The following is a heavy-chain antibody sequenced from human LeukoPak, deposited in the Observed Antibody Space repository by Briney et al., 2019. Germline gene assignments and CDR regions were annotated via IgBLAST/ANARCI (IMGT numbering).Heavy chain of an antibody. CDR3: TKTAGTSSDWYFYFDY. CDR1: GFTFSSYS. CDR2: IRYDASNK. Sequence: GGSLRLSCAASGFTFSSYSMNWVRQAPGKGLEWVAFIRYDASNKYYADSVKGRFTISRDNSKNTLYLQMDSLRPEDTAVYYCTKTAGTSSDWYFYFDYWGQGTLVTVSS. J-gene: IGHJ4*02. D-gene: IGHD6-13*01. V-gene: IGHV3-30*02.